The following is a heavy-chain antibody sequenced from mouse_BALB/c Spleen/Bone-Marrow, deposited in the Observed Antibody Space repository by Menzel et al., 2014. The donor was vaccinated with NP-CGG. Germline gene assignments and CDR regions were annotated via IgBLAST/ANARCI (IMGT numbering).Heavy chain of an antibody. CDR2: INSNGGST. CDR3: ARRGWDGYFDY. CDR1: GFTFSSYY. D-gene: IGHD4-1*01. Sequence: EVMLVESGGGLVKLGGSLKLSCAASGFTFSSYYMSWVRQTLEKRLELVAAINSNGGSTYYPDTVKGRFTISRDNAKNTLYLQMSSLKSEDTALYYCARRGWDGYFDYWGQGTTLTVSS. J-gene: IGHJ2*01. V-gene: IGHV5-6-2*01.